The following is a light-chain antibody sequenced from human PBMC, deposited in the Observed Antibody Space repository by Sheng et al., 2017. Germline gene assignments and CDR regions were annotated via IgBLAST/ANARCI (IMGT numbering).Light chain of an antibody. CDR3: QQTNSFPFT. Sequence: DIQMTQSPSSVSASVGDRVVITCRASHDISSWLAWFQQKPGKAPQLLIYGASGLHSGVPPRFSGSGSGTDFTLTISSLHPEDFATYYCQQTNSFPFTFGGGPKVEIK. J-gene: IGKJ4*01. CDR1: HDISSW. V-gene: IGKV1-12*01. CDR2: GAS.